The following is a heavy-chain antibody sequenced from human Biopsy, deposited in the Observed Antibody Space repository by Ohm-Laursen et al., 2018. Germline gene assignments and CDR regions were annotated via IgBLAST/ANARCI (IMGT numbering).Heavy chain of an antibody. CDR3: ARDDAVTVIRGLYY. CDR1: GGSIISYY. Sequence: GTLSLTCTVSGGSIISYYWNWIRQPAGKGLEWIGRIYSSGGTKYSPSLKSRVTISIDKSKNQFFLKLSSVTAEDTAVYYCARDDAVTVIRGLYYWGQGALVTVSS. CDR2: IYSSGGT. D-gene: IGHD2-21*02. J-gene: IGHJ4*02. V-gene: IGHV4-4*07.